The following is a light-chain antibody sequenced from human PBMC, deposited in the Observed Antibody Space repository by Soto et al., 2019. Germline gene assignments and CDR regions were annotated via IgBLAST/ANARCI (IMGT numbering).Light chain of an antibody. V-gene: IGLV1-47*01. CDR1: SSNIGSNN. CDR3: AAWDDSVSGYV. CDR2: RNN. J-gene: IGLJ1*01. Sequence: QPGLTQLRSASANPGQSVTVSCSGNSSNIGSNNVYWSQQLPGTAPKLLIYRNNQRPSGVPDRFSGSKSGPSASLAISGLRSEDEADYFCAAWDDSVSGYVFGTGTKVTVL.